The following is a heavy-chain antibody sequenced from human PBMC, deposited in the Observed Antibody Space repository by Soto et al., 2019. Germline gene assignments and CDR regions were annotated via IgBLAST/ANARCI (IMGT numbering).Heavy chain of an antibody. Sequence: SSLKLSCKASGGPFSSYAISWVRQAPGQGLEWMGGIIPIFGTANYAQKFQGRVTITADESTSTAYMELSSLRSEDTAVYYCAREDYYDSSKHGYYYYGMDVWGQGTTVTVSS. CDR1: GGPFSSYA. CDR3: AREDYYDSSKHGYYYYGMDV. D-gene: IGHD3-22*01. V-gene: IGHV1-69*13. J-gene: IGHJ6*02. CDR2: IIPIFGTA.